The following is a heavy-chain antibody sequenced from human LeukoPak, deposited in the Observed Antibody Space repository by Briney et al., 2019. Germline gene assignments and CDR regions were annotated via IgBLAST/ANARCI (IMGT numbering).Heavy chain of an antibody. CDR1: GFTFSTYW. Sequence: PGESLRLSCAASGFTFSTYWMHWVRQTPGEGLVWVSRINEHGSITDYADSVRDRFTISRDNAKNTLYLHMNSLRAEDTAMYYCAIDVAGAGSHWGHGTLVTVSS. CDR2: INEHGSIT. CDR3: AIDVAGAGSH. D-gene: IGHD6-19*01. J-gene: IGHJ4*01. V-gene: IGHV3-74*01.